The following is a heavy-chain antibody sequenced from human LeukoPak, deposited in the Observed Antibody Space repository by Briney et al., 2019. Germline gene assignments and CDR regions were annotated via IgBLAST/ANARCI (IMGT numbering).Heavy chain of an antibody. J-gene: IGHJ4*02. D-gene: IGHD3-22*01. V-gene: IGHV1-69*13. CDR3: ARGPFMIARQYYFDY. CDR2: IIPIFGTA. CDR1: GGTFSSYA. Sequence: VASVKVSCKASGGTFSSYAISWVRQAPGQGLEWMGGIIPIFGTANYAQKFQGRVTITADESTSTAYMELSSLRSEDTAVYYCARGPFMIARQYYFDYWGQGTLVTVSS.